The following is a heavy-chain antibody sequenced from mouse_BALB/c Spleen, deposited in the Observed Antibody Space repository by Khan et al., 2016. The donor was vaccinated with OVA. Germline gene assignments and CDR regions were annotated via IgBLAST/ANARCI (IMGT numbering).Heavy chain of an antibody. J-gene: IGHJ2*01. D-gene: IGHD3-2*02. CDR2: IYPGTDNT. CDR1: GYIFTSYW. CDR3: ARGEALYYFDY. Sequence: VKLQQSGAELVRPGTSVKLSCKTSGYIFTSYWIHWVKQRSGQGLEWIARIYPGTDNTYYNETFKDKATLTADKTSSTAYLQLSSLKSEDSAVIFCARGEALYYFDYWGQGTTLTVSS. V-gene: IGHV1S132*01.